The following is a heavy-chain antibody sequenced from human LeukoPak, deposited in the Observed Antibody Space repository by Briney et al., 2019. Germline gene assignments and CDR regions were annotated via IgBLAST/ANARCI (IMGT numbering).Heavy chain of an antibody. J-gene: IGHJ4*02. CDR3: ARERPSALYFDY. CDR2: INPSADTT. CDR1: GYTFTDYF. V-gene: IGHV1-46*01. Sequence: ASVKVSCKASGYTFTDYFIHWVRQAPGQGLEYIGVINPSADTTNYAQKFRGRVTMTRDTATSTVYMELSSLLSDDTGVYYCARERPSALYFDYWGQGTLVTVSS.